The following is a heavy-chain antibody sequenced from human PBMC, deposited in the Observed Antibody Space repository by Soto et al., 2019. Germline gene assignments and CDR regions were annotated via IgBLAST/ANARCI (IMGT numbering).Heavy chain of an antibody. Sequence: QVQLVESGGGVVQPGRSLRLSCAASGFTFSSYGMHWVRQAPGKGLEWVAVIWYDGSNKYYADSVKGRFTISRDNSKNTLYLQMNSLRVEDTAVYYCARVRGLNDAFEIWGQGTMVTVSS. CDR2: IWYDGSNK. J-gene: IGHJ3*02. D-gene: IGHD2-8*01. V-gene: IGHV3-33*01. CDR1: GFTFSSYG. CDR3: ARVRGLNDAFEI.